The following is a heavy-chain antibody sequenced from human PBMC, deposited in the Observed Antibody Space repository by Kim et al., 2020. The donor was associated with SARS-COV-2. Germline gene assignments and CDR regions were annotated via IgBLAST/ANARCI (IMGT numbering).Heavy chain of an antibody. CDR2: IYYSEST. CDR3: ARQSCSSTSCYSFDY. D-gene: IGHD2-2*01. J-gene: IGHJ4*02. V-gene: IGHV4-59*08. CDR1: GGTNSHYF. Sequence: GGTNSHYFWGWIRQPPGKGLEWIGFIYYSESTNYNPSLKSRVTISVDTSKNQFSLKLSSVTAADTAVYYCARQSCSSTSCYSFDYWGQGTLAT.